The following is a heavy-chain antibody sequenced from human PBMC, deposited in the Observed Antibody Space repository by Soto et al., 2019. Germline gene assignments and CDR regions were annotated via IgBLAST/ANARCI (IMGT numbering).Heavy chain of an antibody. CDR1: GFTFSSYA. CDR2: ISGSGGST. J-gene: IGHJ4*02. CDR3: AKTNGYGDYSGGSY. Sequence: EVQLLESGGGLVQPGGSLRLSCAASGFTFSSYAMSWVRQAPGKGPEWVSAISGSGGSTYYADSVKGRFTISRDNSKNTLYLQMNSLRAEDTAVYYCAKTNGYGDYSGGSYWGQGTLVTVSS. V-gene: IGHV3-23*01. D-gene: IGHD4-17*01.